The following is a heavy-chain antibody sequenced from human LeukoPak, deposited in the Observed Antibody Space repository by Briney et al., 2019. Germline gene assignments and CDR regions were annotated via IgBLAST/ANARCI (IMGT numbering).Heavy chain of an antibody. CDR2: IHYRGTT. CDR1: GGSITTYY. CDR3: ARLNYYFYGTDV. Sequence: SETLSFTCTLSGGSITTYYWSWIRQPPGKGLEWIGYIHYRGTTNYNPSLKSRVTISVDTSKNQFSLNMRSVTASDTAVYYCARLNYYFYGTDVWGQGTSVTVSS. J-gene: IGHJ6*02. V-gene: IGHV4-59*08.